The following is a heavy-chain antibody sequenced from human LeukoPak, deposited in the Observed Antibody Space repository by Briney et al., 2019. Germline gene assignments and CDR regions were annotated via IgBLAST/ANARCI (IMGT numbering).Heavy chain of an antibody. CDR3: ARDDHYDSSGYVT. Sequence: GGSLRLSCAASGFTFSSYWMHWVRHAPGRGLVWVSRIDSAGSSTTYADSVKGRFTISRDNAKNTLYLQMNSLRAEDTAVYYCARDDHYDSSGYVTWGQGTLVTVSS. J-gene: IGHJ5*02. D-gene: IGHD3-22*01. CDR2: IDSAGSST. CDR1: GFTFSSYW. V-gene: IGHV3-74*01.